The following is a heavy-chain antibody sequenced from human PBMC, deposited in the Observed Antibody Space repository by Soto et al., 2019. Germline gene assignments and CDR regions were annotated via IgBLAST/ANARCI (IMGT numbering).Heavy chain of an antibody. CDR1: GYTFTSYA. V-gene: IGHV1-3*01. Sequence: ASVKVSCKASGYTFTSYAMHWVRQAPGQRLEWMGWINAGDGNTKYSQKFQGRVTITRDTSTSTVYMELSSLRSEDTAVYYCARDTPQDGGNSPVGKPGDAFDIWGQGTMVTVSS. J-gene: IGHJ3*02. CDR3: ARDTPQDGGNSPVGKPGDAFDI. CDR2: INAGDGNT. D-gene: IGHD2-21*02.